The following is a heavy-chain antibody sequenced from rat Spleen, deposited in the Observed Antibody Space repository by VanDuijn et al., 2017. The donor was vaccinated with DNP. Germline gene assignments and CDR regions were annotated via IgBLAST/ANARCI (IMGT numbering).Heavy chain of an antibody. J-gene: IGHJ4*01. D-gene: IGHD1-11*01. CDR2: ITYDVSRT. V-gene: IGHV5S10*01. Sequence: EVQLVESGGDLVQSGRSLKVSCAASGFTFSDYNMAWVRQAPKKGLELVATITYDVSRTYCRDSVKGRFTISRDNTKSTLYLQMDSLRSEDTATYYCTTFEGTNAWGQGTSVTVSS. CDR3: TTFEGTNA. CDR1: GFTFSDYN.